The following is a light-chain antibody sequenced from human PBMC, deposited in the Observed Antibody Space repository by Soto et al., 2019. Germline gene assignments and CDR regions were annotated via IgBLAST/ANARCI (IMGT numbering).Light chain of an antibody. CDR1: QSVSTNY. Sequence: EIVLTQSPGTLSLSPGERTTLSCRASQSVSTNYLAWYQQKPGQAPRLLIYGASTRAPGIPDRFSGSGSGADFTLTISSLEPEDFAVYYCQQYGSVPLTFGGGTKVEIK. J-gene: IGKJ4*01. CDR3: QQYGSVPLT. V-gene: IGKV3-20*01. CDR2: GAS.